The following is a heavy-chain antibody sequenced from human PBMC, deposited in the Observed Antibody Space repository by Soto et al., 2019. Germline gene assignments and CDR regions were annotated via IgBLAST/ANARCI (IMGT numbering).Heavy chain of an antibody. D-gene: IGHD3-16*01. CDR3: AKDSGDYIWGSPRSGYFDY. CDR1: GFNYSTSA. J-gene: IGHJ4*02. CDR2: SSGSGGST. Sequence: GGSLRLSCAAFGFNYSTSAMSWLRQVPGKGLEWGSASSGSGGSTYYADSGKGRFTISRDNCKNTLDLQMNSLRAEGTGVYYGAKDSGDYIWGSPRSGYFDYSGQG. V-gene: IGHV3-23*01.